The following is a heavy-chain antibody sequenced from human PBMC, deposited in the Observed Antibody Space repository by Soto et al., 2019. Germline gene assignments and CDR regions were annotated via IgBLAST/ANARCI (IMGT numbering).Heavy chain of an antibody. CDR2: IHSSGST. Sequence: PSETLSLTCTVSGGSISSDYWSWIRQPAGEGLEWIGRIHSSGSTNYNPSLQSRVTMSVDTSKNQFSLKLSSVTAADTAVYYCARHYYDFWSGQSGYYFDYWGQGTLVTVSS. CDR1: GGSISSDY. CDR3: ARHYYDFWSGQSGYYFDY. J-gene: IGHJ4*02. D-gene: IGHD3-3*01. V-gene: IGHV4-4*07.